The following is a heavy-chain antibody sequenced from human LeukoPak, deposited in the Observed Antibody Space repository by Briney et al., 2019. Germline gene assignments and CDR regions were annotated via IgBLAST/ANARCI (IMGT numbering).Heavy chain of an antibody. J-gene: IGHJ4*02. D-gene: IGHD2-15*01. Sequence: GGSLRLSCAASGFTFISYSIHWVRQAPGKGLEWVAFIRYDGSNKYYADSVKGRFTISRDNSKNTVYLQMNGLRAEDTAVYYCAKHGLPLVVISAPLDYWGQGTLVTVAS. CDR3: AKHGLPLVVISAPLDY. CDR2: IRYDGSNK. CDR1: GFTFISYS. V-gene: IGHV3-30*02.